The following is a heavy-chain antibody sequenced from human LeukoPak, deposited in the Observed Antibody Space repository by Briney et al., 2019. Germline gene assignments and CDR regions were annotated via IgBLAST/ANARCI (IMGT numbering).Heavy chain of an antibody. CDR3: ARAWGPLNHAFDI. D-gene: IGHD7-27*01. V-gene: IGHV3-7*01. J-gene: IGHJ3*02. CDR2: IKEDGSQK. Sequence: GGSLRLSCVGALGSHWMGWVRQAPGKGLEWVANIKEDGSQKYYMDSVKGRFTISRDNAKNSLYLQMNSLRAEDTAVYYCARAWGPLNHAFDIWGQGTMVTVSS. CDR1: LGSHW.